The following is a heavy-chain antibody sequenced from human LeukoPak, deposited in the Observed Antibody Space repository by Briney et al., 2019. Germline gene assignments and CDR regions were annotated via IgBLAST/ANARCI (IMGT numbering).Heavy chain of an antibody. CDR3: ARDMLYYDILTGYPPREDAFDI. CDR1: GFTFIRYI. Sequence: GGSLRLSCAASGFTFIRYIMNSVRRAPGKGRGWVSAVSGGGGSTHSADSVKGRFTMSRDNAKSSLYLQMNSLRAEDTAVYYCARDMLYYDILTGYPPREDAFDIWGQGTMVTVSS. D-gene: IGHD3-9*01. J-gene: IGHJ3*02. V-gene: IGHV3-21*01. CDR2: VSGGGGST.